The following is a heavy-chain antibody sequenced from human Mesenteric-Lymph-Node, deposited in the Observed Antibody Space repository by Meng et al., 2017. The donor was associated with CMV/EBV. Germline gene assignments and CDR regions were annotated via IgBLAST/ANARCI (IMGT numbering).Heavy chain of an antibody. Sequence: GESLKISCAASGFSFSDAWMSWVRQAPGKGLEWVANIKQDGSEIYYVDSVKGRFIISRDNAKNSLYLQMNSLRVEDTAVYYCARDGGRKDDYWGQGALVTVSS. J-gene: IGHJ4*02. CDR1: GFSFSDAW. CDR3: ARDGGRKDDY. CDR2: IKQDGSEI. D-gene: IGHD3-16*01. V-gene: IGHV3-7*01.